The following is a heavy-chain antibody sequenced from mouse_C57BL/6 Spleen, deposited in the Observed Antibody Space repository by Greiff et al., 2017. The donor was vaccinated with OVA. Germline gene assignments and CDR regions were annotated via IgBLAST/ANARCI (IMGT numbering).Heavy chain of an antibody. CDR3: ARLAYGSSYWYFDV. V-gene: IGHV1-80*01. J-gene: IGHJ1*03. D-gene: IGHD1-1*01. Sequence: VQLQQSGAELVKPGASVKISCKASGYAFSSYWMNWVKQRPGKGLEWIGQIYPGDGDTNYNGKFKGKATLTADKSSSTAYMQLSSLTSEDSAVYFCARLAYGSSYWYFDVWGTGTTVTVSS. CDR1: GYAFSSYW. CDR2: IYPGDGDT.